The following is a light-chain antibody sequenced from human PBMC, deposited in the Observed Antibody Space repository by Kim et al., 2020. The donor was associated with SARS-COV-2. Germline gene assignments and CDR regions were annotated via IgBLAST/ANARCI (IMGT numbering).Light chain of an antibody. CDR1: SGYSNYK. CDR3: GADHGSGSNFVV. Sequence: ELTQPPSASASLGASVTLTCTLSSGYSNYKVDWYQQRPGKGPRFVMLVGTGGIVGSKGDGIPDRFSVLGSGLNRYLTIKNIQEEDESDYHCGADHGSGSNFVVFGGGTQLTVL. V-gene: IGLV9-49*01. J-gene: IGLJ2*01. CDR2: VGTGGIVG.